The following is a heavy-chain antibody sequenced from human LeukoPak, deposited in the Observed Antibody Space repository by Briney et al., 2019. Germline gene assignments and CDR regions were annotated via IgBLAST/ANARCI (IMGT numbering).Heavy chain of an antibody. CDR3: ASFEDSSGYYD. CDR1: GGSISSYY. Sequence: PSETLSLTCTVSGGSISSYYWSWIRQPPGKGLERIGYIYYSGSTNYNPSLKSRVTISVDTSKNQFSLKLSSVTAAGTAVYYCASFEDSSGYYDWGQGTLVTVSS. D-gene: IGHD3-22*01. V-gene: IGHV4-59*01. J-gene: IGHJ4*02. CDR2: IYYSGST.